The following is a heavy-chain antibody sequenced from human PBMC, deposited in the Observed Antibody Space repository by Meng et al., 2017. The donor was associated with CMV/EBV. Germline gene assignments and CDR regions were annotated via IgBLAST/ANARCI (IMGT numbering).Heavy chain of an antibody. CDR3: ARDGGGSFDY. V-gene: IGHV3-20*01. CDR1: GFTFDDYG. D-gene: IGHD1-26*01. J-gene: IGHJ4*02. CDR2: INWNGGST. Sequence: WGSLRLSCAASGFTFDDYGMSWVRQAPGKGLEWVSGINWNGGSTGYADSVKGRFTISRDNAKNSLYLQMNSLRAEDTALYHCARDGGGSFDYWGQGTLVTVSS.